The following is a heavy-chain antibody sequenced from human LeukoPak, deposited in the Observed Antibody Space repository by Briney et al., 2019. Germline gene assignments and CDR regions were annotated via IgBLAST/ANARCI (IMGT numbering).Heavy chain of an antibody. J-gene: IGHJ4*02. Sequence: PGGSLRLSCAASGFTFSSYGMHWVRQAPGKGLEWVAVISYDGSNKYYADSVKGRFTISRDNSKNTLYLQMNSLRAEDTAVYYCAKVPVSAAAPDYWGQGTLVTVSS. CDR3: AKVPVSAAAPDY. D-gene: IGHD6-13*01. V-gene: IGHV3-30*18. CDR2: ISYDGSNK. CDR1: GFTFSSYG.